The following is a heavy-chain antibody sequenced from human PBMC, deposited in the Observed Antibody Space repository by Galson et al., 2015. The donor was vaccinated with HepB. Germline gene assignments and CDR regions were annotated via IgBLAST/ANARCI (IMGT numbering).Heavy chain of an antibody. CDR1: GGTFSSYA. CDR3: AVSSVAGLSPAIYYYYYYGMDV. V-gene: IGHV1-69*13. D-gene: IGHD6-19*01. Sequence: SVKVSCKASGGTFSSYAISWVRQAPGQGLEWMGGIIPIFGTANYAQKFQGRVTITADESTSTAYMELSSLRSEDTAVYYCAVSSVAGLSPAIYYYYYYGMDVWGQGTTVTVSS. CDR2: IIPIFGTA. J-gene: IGHJ6*02.